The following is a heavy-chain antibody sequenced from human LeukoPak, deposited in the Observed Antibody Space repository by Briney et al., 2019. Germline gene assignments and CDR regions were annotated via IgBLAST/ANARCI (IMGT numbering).Heavy chain of an antibody. J-gene: IGHJ5*02. CDR2: IYYSGST. CDR1: GGSISSSSYY. V-gene: IGHV4-39*07. Sequence: SETLSLTCTVSGGSISSSSYYWGWIRQPPGKGLEWIGSIYYSGSTYYNPSLKSRVTISVDTSKNQFSLKLSSVTAADTAVYYCARDLRSSLSRLDPWGQGTLVTVSS. D-gene: IGHD6-13*01. CDR3: ARDLRSSLSRLDP.